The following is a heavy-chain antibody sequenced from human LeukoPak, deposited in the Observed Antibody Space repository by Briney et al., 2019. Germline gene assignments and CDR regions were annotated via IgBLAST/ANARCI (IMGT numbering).Heavy chain of an antibody. V-gene: IGHV4-39*01. Sequence: SETLSLTCTVSGGSISSSSYYWGWIRQPPGKGLEWIGGIYYSGSTYYNPSLKSRVTISVDTSKNQFSLKLSSVTAADTAVYYCARHRDVSSGYSIDYWGQGTLVTVSS. D-gene: IGHD3-22*01. CDR3: ARHRDVSSGYSIDY. CDR1: GGSISSSSYY. CDR2: IYYSGST. J-gene: IGHJ4*02.